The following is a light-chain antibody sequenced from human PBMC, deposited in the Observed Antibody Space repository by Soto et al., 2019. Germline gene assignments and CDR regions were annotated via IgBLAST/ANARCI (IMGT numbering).Light chain of an antibody. V-gene: IGKV1-8*01. CDR1: QGISSY. CDR2: AAS. CDR3: QQYYSYPWT. J-gene: IGKJ1*01. Sequence: AIRVTQSPSSFSASTGDRVTITCRANQGISSYLAWYQQKPGTAPKLLIYAASTLQSGVPSRFSGSGSGTDFTLTISCLQSEDFATYYCQQYYSYPWTFGQGTKVEIK.